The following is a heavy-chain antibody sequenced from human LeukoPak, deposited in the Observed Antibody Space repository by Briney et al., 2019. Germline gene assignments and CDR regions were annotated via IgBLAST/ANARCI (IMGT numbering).Heavy chain of an antibody. CDR2: IRYDGSSK. CDR3: ARESESYDSSGSTFKY. J-gene: IGHJ4*02. Sequence: GGSLRLSCAASGSTFSGYSMTWVRQSPGKGLEWVAFIRYDGSSKYYADSVKGRFTISRDNSKNTLYLQMNSLRAEDTAVCYCARESESYDSSGSTFKYWGQGTLVTVSS. CDR1: GSTFSGYS. V-gene: IGHV3-30*02. D-gene: IGHD3-22*01.